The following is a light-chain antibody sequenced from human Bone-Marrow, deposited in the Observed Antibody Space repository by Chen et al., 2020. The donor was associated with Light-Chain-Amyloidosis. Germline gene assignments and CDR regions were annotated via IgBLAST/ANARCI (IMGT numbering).Light chain of an antibody. J-gene: IGLJ3*02. CDR1: NIGSTS. V-gene: IGLV3-21*02. Sequence: SYVLTQPYSVSVAPGQPATIACGGNNIGSTSVHWYQQTPGQAPLLVVYDDSDRPSGLPERLSGSNSGNTATLTISRVEAGDEADYYCQVWDRSSDRTVFGGGTKLTVL. CDR2: DDS. CDR3: QVWDRSSDRTV.